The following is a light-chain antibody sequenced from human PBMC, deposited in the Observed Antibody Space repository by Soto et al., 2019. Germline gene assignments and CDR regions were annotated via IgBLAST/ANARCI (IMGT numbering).Light chain of an antibody. Sequence: IQMTQSPSTLSASVGDRVTITCRASQTIRSWLAWYQQKPGKAPKLLIFDASTLERGVPSRFSGSESGTNFTLTISSLQPDDFATYYCQQSNSYPWTFGQGTKVDIK. V-gene: IGKV1-5*01. J-gene: IGKJ1*01. CDR2: DAS. CDR3: QQSNSYPWT. CDR1: QTIRSW.